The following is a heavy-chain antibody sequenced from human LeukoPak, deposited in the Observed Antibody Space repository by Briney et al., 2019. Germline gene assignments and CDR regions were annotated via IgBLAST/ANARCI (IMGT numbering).Heavy chain of an antibody. D-gene: IGHD6-13*01. CDR2: INTNTGNP. CDR1: GYSFTSHA. J-gene: IGHJ4*02. Sequence: ASVKVSCKASGYSFTSHAMNWVRQAPGQGLEWMGWINTNTGNPTYAQGFTGRLVFSLDTSVSTAYLQISSLKAEDTAVYYCARDLSQYSSSWTTFNYYWGQGTLVTVSS. CDR3: ARDLSQYSSSWTTFNYY. V-gene: IGHV7-4-1*02.